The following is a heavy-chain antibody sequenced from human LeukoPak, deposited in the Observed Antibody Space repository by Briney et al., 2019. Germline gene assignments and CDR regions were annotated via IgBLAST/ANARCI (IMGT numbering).Heavy chain of an antibody. D-gene: IGHD3-16*02. CDR2: ISGSGGNT. J-gene: IGHJ4*02. Sequence: GGSLRLSCAASGFTFSSYPMSWVRQAPGKGLEWVSAISGSGGNTYSADSVKGRFTISRDNSKNTLYLQMNSLRAEDTAVYYCAKDHRMITFGGVIVPIYYFDYWGQGTLVTVSS. V-gene: IGHV3-23*01. CDR1: GFTFSSYP. CDR3: AKDHRMITFGGVIVPIYYFDY.